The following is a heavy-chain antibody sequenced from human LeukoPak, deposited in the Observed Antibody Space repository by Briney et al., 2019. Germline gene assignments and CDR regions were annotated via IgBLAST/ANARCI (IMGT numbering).Heavy chain of an antibody. CDR1: GFPFSSYE. D-gene: IGHD6-19*01. J-gene: IGHJ3*02. CDR2: ISSSGSTI. CDR3: AGSSGWYEDAFDI. Sequence: GGSLSLSCAASGFPFSSYEMNWVRQAPGKGLEWVSYISSSGSTIYYADSVKGRFTISRDNAKNSLYLQMNSLRAEDTAVYYCAGSSGWYEDAFDIWGQGTMVTVSS. V-gene: IGHV3-48*03.